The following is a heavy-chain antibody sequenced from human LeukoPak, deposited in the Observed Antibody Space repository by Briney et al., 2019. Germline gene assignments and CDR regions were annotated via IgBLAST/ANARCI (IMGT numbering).Heavy chain of an antibody. CDR1: GFTFSSYA. V-gene: IGHV3-23*01. J-gene: IGHJ4*02. D-gene: IGHD2-21*02. Sequence: PGGSLRLSCTASGFTFSSYAMNWVRQAPGKGLEWVSAISGSGGSTYYADSVKGRFTISRDNSKNTLYLQMNSLRAEDTAVYYCAKDNEVTNRAVDFWGQGTLVTVSS. CDR3: AKDNEVTNRAVDF. CDR2: ISGSGGST.